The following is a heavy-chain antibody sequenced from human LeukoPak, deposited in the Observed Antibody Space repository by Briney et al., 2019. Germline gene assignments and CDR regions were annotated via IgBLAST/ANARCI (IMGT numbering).Heavy chain of an antibody. CDR2: ISSSGSTI. CDR1: GFTFSSYE. D-gene: IGHD3-22*01. V-gene: IGHV3-48*03. CDR3: ARPDSSGYYDYGGAFDI. Sequence: GVLRLSCAASGFTFSSYEMNWVRQAPGKGLEWVSYISSSGSTIYYADSVKGRFTISRDNSKNTLYLQMNSLRAEDTAVYYCARPDSSGYYDYGGAFDIWGQGTMVTVSS. J-gene: IGHJ3*02.